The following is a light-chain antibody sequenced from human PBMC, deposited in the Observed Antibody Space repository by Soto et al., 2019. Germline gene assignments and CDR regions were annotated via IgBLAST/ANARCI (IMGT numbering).Light chain of an antibody. CDR1: QSVSSN. CDR3: QQYNNCPSLST. J-gene: IGKJ3*01. CDR2: GAS. V-gene: IGKV3-15*01. Sequence: EIVMTQSPATLSVSPGERATLSCRASQSVSSNLAWYQQKPVQAPRLLIYGASNRATGIPARFSRRGSGTVFTLTFSSLASQDFSVYYAQQYNNCPSLSTFGPRTIVDIK.